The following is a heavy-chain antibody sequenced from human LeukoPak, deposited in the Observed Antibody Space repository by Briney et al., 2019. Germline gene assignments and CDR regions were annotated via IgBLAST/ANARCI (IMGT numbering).Heavy chain of an antibody. CDR2: MNPNSGNT. CDR1: GYTFTSYD. V-gene: IGHV1-8*03. D-gene: IGHD6-19*01. J-gene: IGHJ4*02. Sequence: ASVKVSCKASGYTFTSYDINWVRQATGQGLEWMGWMNPNSGNTGYAQKFQGRVTITRNTSISTAYMELSSLRSEDTAVYYCVKESGAVFGPDYFDSRGQGTLVIVSS. CDR3: VKESGAVFGPDYFDS.